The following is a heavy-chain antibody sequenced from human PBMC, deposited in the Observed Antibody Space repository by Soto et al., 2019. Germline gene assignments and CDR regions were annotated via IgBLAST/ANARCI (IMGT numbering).Heavy chain of an antibody. J-gene: IGHJ4*02. CDR3: AIPLRYSGGFFPLH. V-gene: IGHV3-30-3*01. CDR1: GFIFSDYD. CDR2: ISYDGSNK. D-gene: IGHD1-26*01. Sequence: QVQLVESGGGVVQPGKSLRLSCAASGFIFSDYDMQWVRQAPGKGLEWVAVISYDGSNKYYAESVKGRFTISRDNSRDTLYLQKNNLRQENTAVYYCAIPLRYSGGFFPLHWGQGNLVTDSS.